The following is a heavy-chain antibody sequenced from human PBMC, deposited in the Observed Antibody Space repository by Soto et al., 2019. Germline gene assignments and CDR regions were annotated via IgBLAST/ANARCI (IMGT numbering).Heavy chain of an antibody. CDR3: ARDLWGYCGADCYPLDV. D-gene: IGHD2-21*02. CDR2: IHYNGNT. V-gene: IGHV4-59*01. Sequence: SETLSLTCTVSGGSISSYYWSWIRQPPGKGLEWIGNIHYNGNTKYSPSLKSRVTMSVDTSKNHFSLKLISVTTADTAVYYCARDLWGYCGADCYPLDVWGQGTTVTVS. CDR1: GGSISSYY. J-gene: IGHJ6*02.